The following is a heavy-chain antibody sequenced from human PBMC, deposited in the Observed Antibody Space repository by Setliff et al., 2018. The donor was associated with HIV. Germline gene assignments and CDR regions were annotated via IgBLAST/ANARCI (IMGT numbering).Heavy chain of an antibody. CDR2: IYPSGRT. D-gene: IGHD3-10*01. CDR3: VREGAGSGSYYLDF. V-gene: IGHV4-30-2*06. Sequence: SETLSLTCAVSGDSRSSGDYSWNWIRQSPGKGLEWIGYIYPSGRTYYNPSLKNRVTMSIDRSKKQFSLNLSSVTAADTALYFCVREGAGSGSYYLDFWGQGILVTVSS. CDR1: GDSRSSGDYS. J-gene: IGHJ4*02.